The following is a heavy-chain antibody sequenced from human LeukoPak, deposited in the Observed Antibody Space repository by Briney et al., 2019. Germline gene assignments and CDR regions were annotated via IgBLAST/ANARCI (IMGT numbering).Heavy chain of an antibody. V-gene: IGHV3-30*02. Sequence: GGSLGLSCAASGFTFSSYAMSWVRQAPGKGLEWVAFIRYDGSNKYYADSVKGRFTISRDNSKNTLYLQMNSLRAEDTAVYYCAREFTDYDFWSGYYLGAFDIWGQGTMVTVSS. CDR2: IRYDGSNK. J-gene: IGHJ3*02. D-gene: IGHD3-3*01. CDR1: GFTFSSYA. CDR3: AREFTDYDFWSGYYLGAFDI.